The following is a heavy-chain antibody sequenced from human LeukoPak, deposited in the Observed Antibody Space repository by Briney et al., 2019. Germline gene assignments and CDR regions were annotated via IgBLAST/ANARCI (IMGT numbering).Heavy chain of an antibody. V-gene: IGHV1-2*02. CDR1: GYTFTGYY. Sequence: ASVRVSCKASGYTFTGYYIHWLRQAPGQGLEWMGWINPYSGATDSAQTFQGRVTVARDTSTTTAYMELNRLTSDDTAVYYCARANGGGAYYPFDHWDQGTLVAVSS. CDR2: INPYSGAT. J-gene: IGHJ4*02. CDR3: ARANGGGAYYPFDH. D-gene: IGHD2-21*02.